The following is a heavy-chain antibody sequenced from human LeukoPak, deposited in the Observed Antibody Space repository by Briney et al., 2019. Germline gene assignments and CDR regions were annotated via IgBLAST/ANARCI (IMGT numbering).Heavy chain of an antibody. V-gene: IGHV1-69*01. CDR3: ARENPVDCSSTSCHFDY. D-gene: IGHD2-2*01. CDR1: GGTFSSYA. J-gene: IGHJ4*02. Sequence: RASVKVSCKASGGTFSSYAISWVRQAPGQGLEWMGGIIPIFGTANYAQKFQGRVTITADESTSTAYMELSSLRSEDTAVYYCARENPVDCSSTSCHFDYWGQGTLVTVSS. CDR2: IIPIFGTA.